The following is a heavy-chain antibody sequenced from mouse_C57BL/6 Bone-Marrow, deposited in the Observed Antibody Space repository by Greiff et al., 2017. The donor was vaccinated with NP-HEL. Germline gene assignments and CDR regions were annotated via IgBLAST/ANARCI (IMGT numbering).Heavy chain of an antibody. V-gene: IGHV1-69*01. CDR3: ARSPLYHSNPAWFAY. CDR1: GYTFTSYW. J-gene: IGHJ3*01. D-gene: IGHD2-5*01. CDR2: IDPSESYT. Sequence: QVKLQQPGAELVMPGASVKLSCKAAGYTFTSYWMHWVKQRPGQGLEWIGEIDPSESYTNYNQKFKGKSTLTVDKSSRTAYMQLSSLTSEDSAVYYCARSPLYHSNPAWFAYWGQGTLVTVSA.